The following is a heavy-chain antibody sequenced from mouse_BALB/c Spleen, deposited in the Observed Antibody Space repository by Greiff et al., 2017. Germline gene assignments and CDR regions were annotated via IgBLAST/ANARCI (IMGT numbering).Heavy chain of an antibody. CDR3: ARNVRITTATGYAMDY. CDR1: GFSLTSYG. Sequence: QVQLKESGPGLVQPSQSLSITCTVSGFSLTSYGVHWVRQSPGKGLEWLGVIWSGGSTDYNAAFISRLSISKDNSKSQVFFKMNSLQANDTAIYYCARNVRITTATGYAMDYWGQGTSVTVSS. V-gene: IGHV2-2*02. J-gene: IGHJ4*01. CDR2: IWSGGST. D-gene: IGHD1-2*01.